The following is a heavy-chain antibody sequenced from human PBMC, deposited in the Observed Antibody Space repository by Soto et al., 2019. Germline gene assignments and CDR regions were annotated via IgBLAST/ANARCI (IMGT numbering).Heavy chain of an antibody. D-gene: IGHD5-12*01. CDR2: IDPSDSYT. V-gene: IGHV5-10-1*01. CDR1: GYSFTSYW. CDR3: ARPSGHGYNKPHYYYYGMDV. J-gene: IGHJ6*02. Sequence: GESLKISCKGSGYSFTSYWISWVRQMPGKGLEWMGRIDPSDSYTNYSPSFQGHVTISADKSISTAYLQWSSLKASDTAMYYCARPSGHGYNKPHYYYYGMDVWGQGTTVTVSS.